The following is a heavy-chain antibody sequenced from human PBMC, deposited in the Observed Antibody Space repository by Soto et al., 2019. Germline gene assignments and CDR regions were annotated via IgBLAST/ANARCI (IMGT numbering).Heavy chain of an antibody. CDR1: GFTFSSYA. V-gene: IGHV3-23*01. J-gene: IGHJ5*02. CDR2: ISGSGGST. Sequence: LRLSCTASGFTFSSYAMSWVCQAPGKGLEWVSAISGSGGSTYYADSVKGRFTISRDNSKNTLYLQMNSLRAEDTAVYYCASRCSSTSCYFGSDWFDPWGQGTLVTVSS. D-gene: IGHD2-2*01. CDR3: ASRCSSTSCYFGSDWFDP.